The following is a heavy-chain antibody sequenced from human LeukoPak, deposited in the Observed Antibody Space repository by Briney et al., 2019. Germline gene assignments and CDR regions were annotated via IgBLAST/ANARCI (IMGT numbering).Heavy chain of an antibody. CDR2: INPNSGGT. CDR1: GYTFTSYY. J-gene: IGHJ4*02. Sequence: GASVKVSCKASGYTFTSYYMHWVRQAPGQGLEWMGWINPNSGGTDYAQKFQGRVTMTRDTSISTAYMELSRLRSHDTAVYYCARGSSSSGNDYWGQGTLVTVSS. CDR3: ARGSSSSGNDY. D-gene: IGHD6-6*01. V-gene: IGHV1-2*02.